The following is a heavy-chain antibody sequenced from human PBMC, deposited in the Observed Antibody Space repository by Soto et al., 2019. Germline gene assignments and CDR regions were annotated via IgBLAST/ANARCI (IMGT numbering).Heavy chain of an antibody. D-gene: IGHD3-16*01. J-gene: IGHJ4*02. CDR1: GGSISSGGYY. Sequence: SETLSLTCTVSGGSISSGGYYWTWIRQPPGKGLEWIGYISYSGSSNYNPSLQSRVTMSVDTFRNQFFLKLSSVTAADTAFYYCARESTDKNAYGAVDYWGQGTLVTVSS. V-gene: IGHV4-61*08. CDR2: ISYSGSS. CDR3: ARESTDKNAYGAVDY.